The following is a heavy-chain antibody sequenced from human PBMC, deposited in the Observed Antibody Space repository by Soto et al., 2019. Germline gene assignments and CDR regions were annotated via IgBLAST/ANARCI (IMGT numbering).Heavy chain of an antibody. CDR2: ASASGTRT. V-gene: IGHV3-23*01. CDR3: AIDPNGDYVGGFDM. J-gene: IGHJ3*02. CDR1: GFIFKNYA. Sequence: PVGSLRLSCAGSGFIFKNYAMSWVRQAPGKGLEWVSGASASGTRTYYTDSVKGRFTISKDNSKNTLYLQMNSLRPEDTAVYYCAIDPNGDYVGGFDMRGQGTMVTVSS. D-gene: IGHD2-21*02.